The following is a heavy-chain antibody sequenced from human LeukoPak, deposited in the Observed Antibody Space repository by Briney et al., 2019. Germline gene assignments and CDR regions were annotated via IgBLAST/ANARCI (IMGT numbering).Heavy chain of an antibody. CDR2: INHSGST. V-gene: IGHV4-34*01. J-gene: IGHJ4*02. CDR1: GLSFSGYY. Sequence: SETLSLTCAVYGLSFSGYYWSWVRQPPGKGLEWVGEINHSGSTNYNPSLKSRVTISVDTSKNQFSLKLSSVTAADTAVYYCARGPNYDFWSGYYAGGGQGSLVTVSS. D-gene: IGHD3-3*01. CDR3: ARGPNYDFWSGYYAG.